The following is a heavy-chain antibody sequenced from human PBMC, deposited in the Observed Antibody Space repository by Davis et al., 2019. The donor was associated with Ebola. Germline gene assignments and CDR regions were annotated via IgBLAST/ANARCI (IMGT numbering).Heavy chain of an antibody. CDR2: ISYDGSNK. V-gene: IGHV3-30-3*01. CDR3: ARDSGASGSYFDATFDY. CDR1: GFTFSSYA. J-gene: IGHJ4*02. D-gene: IGHD1-26*01. Sequence: GESLKISCAASGFTFSSYAMHWVRQAPGKGLEWVAVISYDGSNKYYADSVKGRFTISRDNSKNTLYLQMNSLRAEDTAVYYCARDSGASGSYFDATFDYWGQGTLVTVSS.